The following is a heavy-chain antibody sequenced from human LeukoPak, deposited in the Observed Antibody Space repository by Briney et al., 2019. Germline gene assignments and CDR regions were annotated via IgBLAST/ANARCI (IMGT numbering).Heavy chain of an antibody. V-gene: IGHV1-2*02. Sequence: ASVKVSFKASGYTFTAYYIHWLRQAPGQGLEWMGWINPNSGGTKDGQTFQGRVTMTRDTSISAVYMELTLLRSDDTAVYYCARGPATGDFDYWGQGTLVTVSS. CDR2: INPNSGGT. CDR3: ARGPATGDFDY. J-gene: IGHJ4*02. D-gene: IGHD7-27*01. CDR1: GYTFTAYY.